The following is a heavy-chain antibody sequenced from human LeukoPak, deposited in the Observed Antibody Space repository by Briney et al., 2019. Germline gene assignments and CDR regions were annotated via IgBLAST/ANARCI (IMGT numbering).Heavy chain of an antibody. D-gene: IGHD5-12*01. CDR1: GFTVSSSY. CDR3: AREGIVATSYDAFDI. V-gene: IGHV3-53*01. Sequence: GGSLRLSCAASGFTVSSSYMSWVRQAPGKGLEGVSVIDSGGSTYYADSVKGRFTISRDNSKNTPYFQMNSLRAEDTAVYYCAREGIVATSYDAFDIWGQGTMVTVSS. CDR2: IDSGGST. J-gene: IGHJ3*02.